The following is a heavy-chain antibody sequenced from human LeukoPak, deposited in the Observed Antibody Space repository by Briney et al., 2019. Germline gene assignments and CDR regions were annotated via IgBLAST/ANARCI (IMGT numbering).Heavy chain of an antibody. J-gene: IGHJ4*02. CDR2: FDPEDGET. Sequence: ASVKVSCKVSGYTLTQLSMHWVRQAPGTGLEWMGGFDPEDGETIYAQKFQGRVTMTEDTSTDTAYMELSSLRSEDTAVYYCATTIAVAGPWDYWGQGTLVTVSS. CDR3: ATTIAVAGPWDY. V-gene: IGHV1-24*01. CDR1: GYTLTQLS. D-gene: IGHD6-19*01.